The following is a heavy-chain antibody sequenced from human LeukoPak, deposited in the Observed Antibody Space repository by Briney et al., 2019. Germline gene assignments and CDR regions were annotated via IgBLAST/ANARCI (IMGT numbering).Heavy chain of an antibody. CDR3: ARVGSSGWYAPGAFDI. V-gene: IGHV1-46*01. D-gene: IGHD6-19*01. J-gene: IGHJ3*02. CDR1: GYSFTSYY. Sequence: ASVKVSCKASGYSFTSYYMHWVRQAPGQGLEWMGIINPSGGSTSYAQKFQGRVTMTRDMSTSTVYMELSSLRSEDTAVYYCARVGSSGWYAPGAFDIWGRGTMVTVSS. CDR2: INPSGGST.